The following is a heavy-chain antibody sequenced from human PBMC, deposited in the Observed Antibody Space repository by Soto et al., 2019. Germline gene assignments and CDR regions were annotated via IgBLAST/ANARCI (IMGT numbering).Heavy chain of an antibody. J-gene: IGHJ4*01. CDR2: IYPGDSDT. D-gene: IGHD5-12*01. Sequence: RGESLKISCEGSGYNFNTYWIGWVRQMPGKGLEWMALIYPGDSDTRYSPSFEGQVTLSVDRSISTAYLQWSSLKASDTAIYYCATSTVSYVDIVSSTTRGYFDYWGQGTLVTVSS. V-gene: IGHV5-51*01. CDR3: ATSTVSYVDIVSSTTRGYFDY. CDR1: GYNFNTYW.